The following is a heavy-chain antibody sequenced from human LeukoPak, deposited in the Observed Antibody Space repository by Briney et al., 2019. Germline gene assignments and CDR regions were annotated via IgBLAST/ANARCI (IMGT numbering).Heavy chain of an antibody. J-gene: IGHJ5*02. V-gene: IGHV4-59*01. CDR1: GGSISSYY. Sequence: SETLSLTCTVSGGSISSYYWSWIRQPPGKGLEWIGYIYYSGSTNYNPSLKSRVTISVDTSKNQFSLKLGSVTAADTAVYYCARATPYYDFWSGYYKGSWFDPWGQGTLVTVSS. CDR2: IYYSGST. CDR3: ARATPYYDFWSGYYKGSWFDP. D-gene: IGHD3-3*01.